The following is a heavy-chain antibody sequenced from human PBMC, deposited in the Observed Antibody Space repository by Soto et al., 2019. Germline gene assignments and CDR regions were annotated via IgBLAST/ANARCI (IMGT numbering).Heavy chain of an antibody. CDR3: ARESDTTMAPG. V-gene: IGHV4-59*12. J-gene: IGHJ4*02. D-gene: IGHD5-18*01. CDR2: IYDSGST. CDR1: GGSISSSY. Sequence: SETLSLTCTVSGGSISSSYWSWIRQPPGKGLEWIGYIYDSGSTYYNSSLKSRVPMSVDTSKNQFYLKLTSVSAADTAVYYCARESDTTMAPGWGQGTLVTVSS.